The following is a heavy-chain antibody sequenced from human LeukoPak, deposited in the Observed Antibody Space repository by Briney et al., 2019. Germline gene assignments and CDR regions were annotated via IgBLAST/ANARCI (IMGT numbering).Heavy chain of an antibody. CDR1: GFTLSNYW. V-gene: IGHV3-74*01. CDR2: LHSNGAFT. J-gene: IGHJ4*01. D-gene: IGHD2-21*02. CDR3: ARFVVVTAGDY. Sequence: GGSLRLSCSASGFTLSNYWMHWVRQAPGKGLVWVARLHSNGAFTTYADSVKGRFTISRDTAKNALYLQMNSLRVEDTAVYYCARFVVVTAGDYWGQGTLVTVSS.